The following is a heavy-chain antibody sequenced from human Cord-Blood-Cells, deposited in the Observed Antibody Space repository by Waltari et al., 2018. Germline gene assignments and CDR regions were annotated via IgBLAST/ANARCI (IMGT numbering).Heavy chain of an antibody. CDR2: ISGSGGST. CDR1: GFTFSSYA. Sequence: TVSGFTFSSYAMSWVRTAPGKGLEWVSGISGSGGSTYYADSVKGRFTISRDNSKNTLYLQMNSLRAEDTAVYYCAKDLRSIVGATIFGYWGQGTLVTVSS. V-gene: IGHV3-23*01. J-gene: IGHJ4*02. CDR3: AKDLRSIVGATIFGY. D-gene: IGHD1-26*01.